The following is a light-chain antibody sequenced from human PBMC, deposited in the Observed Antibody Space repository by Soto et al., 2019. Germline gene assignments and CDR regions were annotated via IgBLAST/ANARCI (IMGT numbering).Light chain of an antibody. V-gene: IGKV3-20*01. CDR1: QSVPLNY. Sequence: EIVLTHSPGTLSLSPGEIASLSCRSSQSVPLNYLAWYQQKPGQTPKVLIYRGSNRATDIPDRFSGSESGTDFTLTISRLEPAHFEVYYCQQYGSAPLTFGGGTKVDIK. CDR3: QQYGSAPLT. CDR2: RGS. J-gene: IGKJ4*01.